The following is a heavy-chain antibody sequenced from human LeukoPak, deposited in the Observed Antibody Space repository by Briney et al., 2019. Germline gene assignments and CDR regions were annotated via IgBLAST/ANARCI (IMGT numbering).Heavy chain of an antibody. CDR1: GGSISSYY. V-gene: IGHV4-59*08. CDR3: ARSIIGTRSKFDY. CDR2: VYYSGSA. Sequence: SETLSLTCTVSGGSISSYYWSWIRQPPGKGLEWIGYVYYSGSANYNPSLKSRVTISVDTSKNHFSLKLSSVTAADTAVYSCARSIIGTRSKFDYWGQGTLVTVSS. J-gene: IGHJ4*02. D-gene: IGHD1/OR15-1a*01.